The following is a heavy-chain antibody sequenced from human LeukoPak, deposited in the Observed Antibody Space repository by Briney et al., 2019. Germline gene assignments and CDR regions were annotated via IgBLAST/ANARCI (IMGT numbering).Heavy chain of an antibody. D-gene: IGHD6-13*01. CDR2: ISSSSSTI. Sequence: PGGSLRLSCAASGFTFSSYSMNWVRQAPGKGLEWVSYISSSSSTIYYADSVKGRFTISRDNAKNSLYLQMNSLRAEDTAVYYCAREVSSSWYDAFDIWGQGTMVAVSS. J-gene: IGHJ3*02. CDR3: AREVSSSWYDAFDI. V-gene: IGHV3-48*01. CDR1: GFTFSSYS.